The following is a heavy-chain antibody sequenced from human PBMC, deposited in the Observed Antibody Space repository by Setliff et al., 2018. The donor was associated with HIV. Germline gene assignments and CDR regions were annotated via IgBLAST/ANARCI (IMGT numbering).Heavy chain of an antibody. V-gene: IGHV4-31*02. CDR2: IYYSGST. CDR3: ASAPALSYYYYMDV. J-gene: IGHJ6*03. Sequence: SETLSLTCTVSGGSISSGGYYWTWIRQHPGKGLEWIGYIYYSGSTYYNPSLKTRVTISVDTSKNRFALRLSSVTAADTAVYYCASAPALSYYYYMDVWGKGATVTVSS. CDR1: GGSISSGGYY.